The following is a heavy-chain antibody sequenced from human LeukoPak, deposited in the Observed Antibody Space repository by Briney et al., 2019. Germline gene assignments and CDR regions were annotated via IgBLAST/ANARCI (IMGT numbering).Heavy chain of an antibody. V-gene: IGHV4-59*08. CDR3: ARVSSYYGSGRAQKRYYYYGMDV. Sequence: PSETLSLTCAVYGGSFSSYYWSWIRQPPGKGLEWIGYIYYSGSTNYNPSLKSRVTISVDTSKNQFSLKLSSVTAADTAVYYCARVSSYYGSGRAQKRYYYYGMDVWGQGTTVTVSS. J-gene: IGHJ6*02. CDR2: IYYSGST. CDR1: GGSFSSYY. D-gene: IGHD3-10*01.